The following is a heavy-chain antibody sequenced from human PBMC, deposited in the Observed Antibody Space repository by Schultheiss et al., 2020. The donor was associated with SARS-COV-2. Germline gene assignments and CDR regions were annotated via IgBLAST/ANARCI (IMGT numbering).Heavy chain of an antibody. V-gene: IGHV3-21*01. CDR3: VSDLIAVEPSGRQNYNMDV. CDR2: INPSTGYI. Sequence: GGSLRLSCAASGFTFSSYTMNWVRQAPGKGLEWVSSINPSTGYIFYADSVKGRFTISRDNAKNSLFLQMNSLRDEDTAVYYCVSDLIAVEPSGRQNYNMDVWGKGTTVTVSS. CDR1: GFTFSSYT. J-gene: IGHJ6*03. D-gene: IGHD2-2*01.